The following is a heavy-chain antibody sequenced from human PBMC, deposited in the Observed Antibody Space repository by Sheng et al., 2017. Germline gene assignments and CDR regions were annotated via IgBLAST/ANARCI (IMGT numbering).Heavy chain of an antibody. V-gene: IGHV1-69*13. CDR2: IIPIFGTA. CDR1: GGTFSSYA. D-gene: IGHD2-15*01. Sequence: QVQLVQSGAEVNKPGSSVKVSCKASGGTFSSYAISWVRQAPGQGLEWMGGIIPIFGTANYAQKFQGRVTITADESTSTAYMELSSLRSEDTAVYYCARDRNQVVVAATPSANWFDPWGQGTLVTVSS. J-gene: IGHJ5*02. CDR3: ARDRNQVVVAATPSANWFDP.